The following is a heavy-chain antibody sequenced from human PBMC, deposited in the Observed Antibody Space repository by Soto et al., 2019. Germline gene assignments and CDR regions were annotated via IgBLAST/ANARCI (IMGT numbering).Heavy chain of an antibody. D-gene: IGHD3-16*01. J-gene: IGHJ4*02. V-gene: IGHV3-30-3*01. Sequence: QVQLVESGGGVVQPGRSLRLSCAASGFTFSNYAMHWVRQAPGKGLEWVAVISYDGSNKYYADSVKGRFTISRDNSKNTLYLQMNRLRAEDTAVYYCAEEIWGVTSPFVYWGQGTLVTVSS. CDR2: ISYDGSNK. CDR3: AEEIWGVTSPFVY. CDR1: GFTFSNYA.